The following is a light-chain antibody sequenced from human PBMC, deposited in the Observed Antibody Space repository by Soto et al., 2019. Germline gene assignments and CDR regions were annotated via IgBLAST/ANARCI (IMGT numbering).Light chain of an antibody. CDR1: RSNIGNNA. CDR2: DND. CDR3: ETWDSSLSAGV. V-gene: IGLV1-51*01. J-gene: IGLJ3*02. Sequence: QSALTQPPSVSAAPGQTVTVSCSGSRSNIGNNAVAWYQHLPGTAPKLLIYDNDKRPSGISDRFSASKSGTSATLAITGLQTGDEADYCCETWDSSLSAGVFGGGTKLTVL.